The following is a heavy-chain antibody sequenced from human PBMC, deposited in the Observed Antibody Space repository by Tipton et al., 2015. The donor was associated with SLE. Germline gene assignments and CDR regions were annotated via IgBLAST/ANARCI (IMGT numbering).Heavy chain of an antibody. CDR1: GGSFSGYY. D-gene: IGHD2-15*01. CDR2: INHSGST. V-gene: IGHV4-34*01. Sequence: TLSLTCAVYGGSFSGYYWSWIRQPPGKGLEWIGEINHSGSTNYNPSLKSRVTISVDTSKNQFSLKLSSVTAADTAVYYCASRAALFDYWGQGTLVTVSS. J-gene: IGHJ4*02. CDR3: ASRAALFDY.